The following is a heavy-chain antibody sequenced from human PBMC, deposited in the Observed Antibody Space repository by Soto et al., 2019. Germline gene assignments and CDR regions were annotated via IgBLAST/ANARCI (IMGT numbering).Heavy chain of an antibody. Sequence: QVQLQESGPGLVKPSQTLSLTCTVSGGSISSGGYYWSWIRQHPGKGREWIGYIYYSGSTYYNPSLKSRVTISVDTSKNQFSLKLSSVTAADTAVYYCARDHCGDCYYFDYWGQGTLVTVSS. D-gene: IGHD2-21*02. CDR3: ARDHCGDCYYFDY. CDR2: IYYSGST. J-gene: IGHJ4*02. CDR1: GGSISSGGYY. V-gene: IGHV4-31*03.